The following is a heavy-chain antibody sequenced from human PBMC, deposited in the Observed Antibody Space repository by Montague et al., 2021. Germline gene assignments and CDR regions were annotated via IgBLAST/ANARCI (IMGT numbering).Heavy chain of an antibody. Sequence: SETRSLTCTVSGASIISNNHYWGWIRQSPGKGLEWIGSIYYSGNTYYKLSLKSRITMSVDTSKNQFSLKLSSVTAADTAVYYCARVVGCWYVGGFDPWGQGTLVTVSS. J-gene: IGHJ5*02. CDR1: GASIISNNHY. CDR3: ARVVGCWYVGGFDP. V-gene: IGHV4-39*07. D-gene: IGHD6-13*01. CDR2: IYYSGNT.